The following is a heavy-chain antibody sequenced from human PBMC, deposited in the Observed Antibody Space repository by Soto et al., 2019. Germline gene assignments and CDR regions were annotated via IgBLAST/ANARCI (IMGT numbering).Heavy chain of an antibody. CDR2: ISGSGGST. V-gene: IGHV3-23*01. D-gene: IGHD6-13*01. CDR1: GFTFSSYA. J-gene: IGHJ6*02. CDR3: AKGHSSSPSPQYYYYGMDV. Sequence: GGSLRLSCAASGFTFSSYAMSWVRQAPGKGLEWVSGISGSGGSTYHADSVKGRFIISRDNSKNMLYLQMNSVRAEDTAVYYCAKGHSSSPSPQYYYYGMDVWGQGTTVTVSS.